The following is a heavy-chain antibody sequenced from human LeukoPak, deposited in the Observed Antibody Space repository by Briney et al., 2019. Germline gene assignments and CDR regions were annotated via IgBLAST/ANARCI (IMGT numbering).Heavy chain of an antibody. Sequence: GGSLRLSCAASGFTFDDYAMHWIRQAPGKVLEWVSGINWKCGKIGYADAVKRRFTISIDNSKNSLYLQMNSLRADDTAVYSWARVLTQTGDGDYWGQGTLVTVSS. CDR3: ARVLTQTGDGDY. D-gene: IGHD7-27*01. V-gene: IGHV3-20*04. CDR2: INWKCGKI. CDR1: GFTFDDYA. J-gene: IGHJ4*02.